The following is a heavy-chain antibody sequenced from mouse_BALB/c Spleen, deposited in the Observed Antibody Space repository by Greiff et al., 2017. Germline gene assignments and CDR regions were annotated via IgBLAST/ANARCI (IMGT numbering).Heavy chain of an antibody. J-gene: IGHJ4*01. V-gene: IGHV5-12-2*01. CDR2: ISNGGGST. Sequence: EVKLVDSGGGLVQPGGSLKLSCAASGFTFSSYTMSWVRQTPEKRLEWVAYISNGGGSTYYPDTVKGRFTISRDNAKNTLYLQMSSLKSEDTAMYYCARHRYYGSSYGAMDYWGQGTSVTVSS. CDR3: ARHRYYGSSYGAMDY. CDR1: GFTFSSYT. D-gene: IGHD1-1*01.